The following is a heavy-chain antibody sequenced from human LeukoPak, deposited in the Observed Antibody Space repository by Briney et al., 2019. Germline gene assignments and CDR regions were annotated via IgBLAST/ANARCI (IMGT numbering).Heavy chain of an antibody. D-gene: IGHD2-2*01. Sequence: ASVKVSCKASGYTFTSYYMHWVRQAPGQGLEWMGIINPSGGSTSYAQKFQGRVTMTRDTSTSTVYMELSSLRSEDTAVYYCARDTLPRKIVVPAARTARAQWLDYYFDYWGQGTLVTVSS. CDR3: ARDTLPRKIVVPAARTARAQWLDYYFDY. J-gene: IGHJ4*02. V-gene: IGHV1-46*01. CDR1: GYTFTSYY. CDR2: INPSGGST.